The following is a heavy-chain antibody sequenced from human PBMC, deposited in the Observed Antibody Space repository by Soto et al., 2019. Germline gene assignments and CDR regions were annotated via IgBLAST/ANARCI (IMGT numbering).Heavy chain of an antibody. CDR1: GFTFSSYG. J-gene: IGHJ4*02. D-gene: IGHD5-18*01. Sequence: GGSLRLSCAASGFTFSSYGMHWVRQAPGKGLEWVAVISYDGSNKYYADSVKGRFTISRDNSKNTLYLQMNSLRAEDTAVYYCAKDLGYSFWYGPDYWGQGTLVTVSS. CDR2: ISYDGSNK. V-gene: IGHV3-30*18. CDR3: AKDLGYSFWYGPDY.